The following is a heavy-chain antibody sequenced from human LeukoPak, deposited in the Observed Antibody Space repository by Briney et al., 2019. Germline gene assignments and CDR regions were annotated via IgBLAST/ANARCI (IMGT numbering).Heavy chain of an antibody. Sequence: ASVKVSCKASGYTFTGYYMHWVRQAPGQGLEWMGRINPNSGGTNYAQKFQGRVTMTRDTSISTAYMELSRLRSDDTAVYYCARVKQDIVLMVYAIGYYGMDVWGQGTTVTVPS. CDR2: INPNSGGT. CDR3: ARVKQDIVLMVYAIGYYGMDV. CDR1: GYTFTGYY. D-gene: IGHD2-8*01. J-gene: IGHJ6*02. V-gene: IGHV1-2*06.